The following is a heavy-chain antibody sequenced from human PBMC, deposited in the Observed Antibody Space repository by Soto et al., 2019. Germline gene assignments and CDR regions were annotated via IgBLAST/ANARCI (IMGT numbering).Heavy chain of an antibody. D-gene: IGHD2-2*01. CDR3: ARRGCSSAGCPYYFDY. V-gene: IGHV4-59*02. J-gene: IGHJ4*02. Sequence: LSLTCTVSGGSVSNYYWSWIRQPPGKGLEWIGYIYYSGSTNYNPSLKSRVTMSVDTSKNQFSLKLNSVTAADTAVYYCARRGCSSAGCPYYFDYWGQGTLVTVSS. CDR1: GGSVSNYY. CDR2: IYYSGST.